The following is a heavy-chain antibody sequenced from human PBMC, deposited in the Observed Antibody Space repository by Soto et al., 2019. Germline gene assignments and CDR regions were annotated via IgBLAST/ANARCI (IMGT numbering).Heavy chain of an antibody. CDR2: VNPILSMS. CDR3: ATSYGSGYRAFDY. Sequence: QVQLVQSGAEVKRPGSSVKVSCKASGDTFSFYSINWVRQAPGLGLEWMGRVNPILSMSNYAHRFQGRVTMTADKSTSTAYMELSGLRSEDTAMYYCATSYGSGYRAFDYWGQGALVTVSS. CDR1: GDTFSFYS. J-gene: IGHJ4*02. D-gene: IGHD3-10*01. V-gene: IGHV1-69*04.